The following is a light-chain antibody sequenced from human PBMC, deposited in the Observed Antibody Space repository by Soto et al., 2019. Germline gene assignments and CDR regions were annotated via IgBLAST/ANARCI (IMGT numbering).Light chain of an antibody. CDR2: AAS. CDR1: QGIRND. J-gene: IGKJ1*01. Sequence: AIQMTQSPSSLSASVGDRVTITCRASQGIRNDLGWYQQKPGKAPKLLIYAASSLQSGVPSRFSSSGSGTDFPLTSSSLQPEDFATYYCLQDYNSWTFGQGTKVEIK. CDR3: LQDYNSWT. V-gene: IGKV1-6*01.